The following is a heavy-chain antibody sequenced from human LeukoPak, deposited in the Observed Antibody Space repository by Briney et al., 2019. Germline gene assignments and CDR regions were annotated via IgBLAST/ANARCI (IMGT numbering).Heavy chain of an antibody. CDR3: AKRSCSGGSCNFDY. J-gene: IGHJ4*02. Sequence: GGSLRLSCAASGFTFINSAMSWVRQPPGKGLEWVSAISNSGGSTNYADSVKGRFTISRDNSKNTLYLQMNSLRAEDTAVYYCAKRSCSGGSCNFDYWGQGTLVTVFS. D-gene: IGHD2-15*01. CDR1: GFTFINSA. V-gene: IGHV3-23*01. CDR2: ISNSGGST.